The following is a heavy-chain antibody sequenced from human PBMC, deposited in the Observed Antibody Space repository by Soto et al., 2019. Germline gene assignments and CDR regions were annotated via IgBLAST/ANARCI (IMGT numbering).Heavy chain of an antibody. V-gene: IGHV5-51*01. J-gene: IGHJ2*01. CDR3: ARQITGIVILTGSRHCYFDL. CDR1: GYNFISYW. CDR2: IFPGDSDT. D-gene: IGHD7-27*01. Sequence: GESLKISCKASGYNFISYWIGWARQMPGRDLEWVAMIFPGDSDTTYSPSFQGRVSVSVDKSSTSAYLHWSGLTASDSGIYYCARQITGIVILTGSRHCYFDLWGRGTRVTVSS.